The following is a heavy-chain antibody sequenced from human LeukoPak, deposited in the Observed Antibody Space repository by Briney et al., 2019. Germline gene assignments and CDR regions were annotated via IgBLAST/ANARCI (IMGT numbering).Heavy chain of an antibody. J-gene: IGHJ4*02. Sequence: GGSLRLSCAASGFIFSSYEMDWVRQAPGKGLEWVSYINGSGSTKYYADSVKGRFTISRDNSKNTLYLQMNSLRAEDTAVYYCARDLGWRSGYYSDYWGQGTLVTVSS. D-gene: IGHD3-22*01. CDR1: GFIFSSYE. CDR3: ARDLGWRSGYYSDY. CDR2: INGSGSTK. V-gene: IGHV3-48*03.